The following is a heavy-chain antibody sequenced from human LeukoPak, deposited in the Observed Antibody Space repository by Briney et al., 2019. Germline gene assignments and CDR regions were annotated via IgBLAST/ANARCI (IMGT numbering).Heavy chain of an antibody. CDR3: AKSKRNSVYDASFY. D-gene: IGHD5/OR15-5a*01. V-gene: IGHV3-23*01. CDR2: ISGSGDSS. CDR1: GFTFSNYA. Sequence: PGGSLRLSCAASGFTFSNYAMSWVRQAPGKGLEWVSTISGSGDSSYYADSVNGRFTISRDNSNNTLYLQMNSLRAEDTAVYYCAKSKRNSVYDASFYWGQGTRVTVSS. J-gene: IGHJ4*02.